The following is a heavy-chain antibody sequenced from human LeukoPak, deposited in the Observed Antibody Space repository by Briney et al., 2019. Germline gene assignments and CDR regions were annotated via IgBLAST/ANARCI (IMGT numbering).Heavy chain of an antibody. CDR1: GYSFATYW. CDR3: ARHHYYDTSGSWFDF. Sequence: GESLKISCKGSGYSFATYWIGWVRQVPGKGLEWMGIIYPDESNSRYSPSFQGQVTISTDKSINTAYLQWSSLKASGTAIYYCARHHYYDTSGSWFDFWGQGTLVTVSS. V-gene: IGHV5-51*01. D-gene: IGHD3-22*01. CDR2: IYPDESNS. J-gene: IGHJ5*01.